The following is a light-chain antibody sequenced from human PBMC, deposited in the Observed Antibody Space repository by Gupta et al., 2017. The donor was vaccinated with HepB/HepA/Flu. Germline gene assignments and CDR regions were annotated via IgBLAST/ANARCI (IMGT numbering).Light chain of an antibody. CDR1: QSVSSSY. CDR2: GAS. J-gene: IGKJ1*01. V-gene: IGKV3-20*01. Sequence: IELTQSPGTLSLSPGERATLSCRASQSVSSSYLAWYQQKPGQAPRLLIYGASSRATGIPDRFSGSGSGTDFTLTISRLEPEDFAVYYCQQYGSSPWTFGQGTKVEIK. CDR3: QQYGSSPWT.